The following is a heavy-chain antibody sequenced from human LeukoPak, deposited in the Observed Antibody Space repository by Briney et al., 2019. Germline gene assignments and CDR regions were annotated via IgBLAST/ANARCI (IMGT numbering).Heavy chain of an antibody. CDR3: ARDLGEWPYYYGMDV. D-gene: IGHD3-16*01. CDR2: INAGNGNT. J-gene: IGHJ6*02. V-gene: IGHV1-3*01. CDR1: GYTFTSYA. Sequence: ASVKVSCKASGYTFTSYATHWVRQAPGQRLEWMGWINAGNGNTKYSQKFQGRVTITRDTSASTAYMELSSLRSEDTAVYYCARDLGEWPYYYGMDVWGQGTTVTVSS.